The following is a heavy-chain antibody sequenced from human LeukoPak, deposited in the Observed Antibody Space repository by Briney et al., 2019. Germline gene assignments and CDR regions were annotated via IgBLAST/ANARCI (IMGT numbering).Heavy chain of an antibody. CDR2: IRYDGSNK. CDR3: AKDSQSSLGYCSSTSCSGRDNYFDY. CDR1: GFTFSSYA. J-gene: IGHJ4*02. V-gene: IGHV3-30*02. Sequence: GGSLRLSCAASGFTFSSYAMHWVRQAPGKGLEWVAFIRYDGSNKYYADSVKGRFTISRDNSKNTLYLQMNGLRAEDTAVYYCAKDSQSSLGYCSSTSCSGRDNYFDYWGQGTLVTVSS. D-gene: IGHD2-2*01.